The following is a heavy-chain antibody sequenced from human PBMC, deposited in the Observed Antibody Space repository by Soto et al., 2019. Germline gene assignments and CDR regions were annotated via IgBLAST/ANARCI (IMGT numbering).Heavy chain of an antibody. Sequence: SVKVSCKASGGTFSSYTISWVRQAPGQGLEWMGRIIPILGIAKYAQKFQGRVSLTTDKSTTTAYMELRSLRSDDTAIYYCVRDHYYDNSGPLDYWGQGTLVTVSS. V-gene: IGHV1-69*04. CDR3: VRDHYYDNSGPLDY. CDR2: IIPILGIA. J-gene: IGHJ4*02. CDR1: GGTFSSYT. D-gene: IGHD3-22*01.